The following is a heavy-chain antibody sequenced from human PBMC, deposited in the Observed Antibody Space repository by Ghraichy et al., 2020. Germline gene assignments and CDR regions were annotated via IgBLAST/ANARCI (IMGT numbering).Heavy chain of an antibody. CDR2: IKQDGSKK. CDR1: GFTFSSYW. V-gene: IGHV3-7*01. J-gene: IGHJ4*02. CDR3: ATALTGTTPRFDY. D-gene: IGHD1-20*01. Sequence: GGSLRLSCAASGFTFSSYWMSWVRQAPGKGLEWVANIKQDGSKKYYVDSVKGRFTISRDNAKNSLYLQMNSLRAEDTAVYYCATALTGTTPRFDYWGQGTMVTVSS.